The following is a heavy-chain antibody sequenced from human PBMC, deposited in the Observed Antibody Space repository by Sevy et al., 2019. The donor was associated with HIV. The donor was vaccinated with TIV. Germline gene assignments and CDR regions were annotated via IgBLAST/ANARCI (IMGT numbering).Heavy chain of an antibody. CDR3: ATTKDYYESSGYPFDY. CDR1: GYTLTQLS. Sequence: ASVKVSCKVSGYTLTQLSMNWVRQAPGKGLEWMGSFDPEDGETIYAQKFQGRVTMTEDRSTDTAYMDLSSLRSGDTAVYYCATTKDYYESSGYPFDYWGQGTLVTVSS. J-gene: IGHJ4*02. V-gene: IGHV1-24*01. CDR2: FDPEDGET. D-gene: IGHD3-22*01.